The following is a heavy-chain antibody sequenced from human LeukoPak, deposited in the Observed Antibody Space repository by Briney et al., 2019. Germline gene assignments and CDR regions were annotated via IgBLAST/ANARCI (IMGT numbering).Heavy chain of an antibody. J-gene: IGHJ4*02. D-gene: IGHD2-2*01. CDR2: INPNSGGT. CDR3: ARDLVDCSSTSCLDY. CDR1: GYTFTGYY. V-gene: IGHV1-2*02. Sequence: ASVKVTCKASGYTFTGYYMHWVRQAPGQGLEWMGWINPNSGGTNYAQKFQGRVTMTRDTSISTAYMELSRLRSDDTAVYYCARDLVDCSSTSCLDYWGQGTLVPSPQ.